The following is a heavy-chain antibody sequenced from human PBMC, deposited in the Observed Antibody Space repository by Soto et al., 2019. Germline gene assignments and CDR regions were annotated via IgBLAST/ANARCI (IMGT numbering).Heavy chain of an antibody. CDR3: ARGYCSGGSCWDPSFDY. CDR2: INSDGSST. CDR1: GFTFSSYW. D-gene: IGHD2-15*01. Sequence: LRLSCAASGFTFSSYWMHWVRQAPGKGLVWVSRINSDGSSTNYADSVKGRFTISRDNAKNTLFLQMNSLRAEDTALYYCARGYCSGGSCWDPSFDYWGQGTLVTVSS. V-gene: IGHV3-74*01. J-gene: IGHJ4*02.